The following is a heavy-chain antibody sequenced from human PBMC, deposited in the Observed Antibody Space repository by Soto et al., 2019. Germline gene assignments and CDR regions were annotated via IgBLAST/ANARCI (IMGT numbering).Heavy chain of an antibody. J-gene: IGHJ6*02. Sequence: ASVKVSCKASGYTFTNYGISWVRQAPGHGLEWMGWISANNGNTHYAQKFQGRVTMTTETSTSTVYMELRSLRSDDTAVYYCARAGSSLGYAMDVWGRGTTVTVSS. D-gene: IGHD3-10*01. CDR1: GYTFTNYG. CDR2: ISANNGNT. CDR3: ARAGSSLGYAMDV. V-gene: IGHV1-18*04.